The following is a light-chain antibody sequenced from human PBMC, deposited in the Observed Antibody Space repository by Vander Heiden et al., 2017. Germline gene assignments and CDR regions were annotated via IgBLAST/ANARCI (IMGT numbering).Light chain of an antibody. V-gene: IGLV1-44*01. J-gene: IGLJ1*01. Sequence: QSVLPQPPSVSGTPGQRVTVSCSGGTSNIGTNAVNWYQHLPGMAPKLLIYNNDQRPSGVPDRFSGSKSGTSASLAISGLQSEDEADYYCAPWDDSLNGYVFGTGTRVTVL. CDR1: TSNIGTNA. CDR3: APWDDSLNGYV. CDR2: NND.